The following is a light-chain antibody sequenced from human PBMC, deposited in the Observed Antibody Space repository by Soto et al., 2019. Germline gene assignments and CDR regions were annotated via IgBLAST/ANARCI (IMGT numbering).Light chain of an antibody. J-gene: IGLJ3*02. CDR2: EVT. V-gene: IGLV2-8*01. Sequence: LTQPPSASGSPGQSVTISCTGTSSDVGGYNYVSWYQQYPGTAPKLMIYEVTKRPSGVPDRFSGSKSGNTASLTVSGLQAEDEADYYCSSYAASNNFYFVFGGGTKVTVL. CDR1: SSDVGGYNY. CDR3: SSYAASNNFYFV.